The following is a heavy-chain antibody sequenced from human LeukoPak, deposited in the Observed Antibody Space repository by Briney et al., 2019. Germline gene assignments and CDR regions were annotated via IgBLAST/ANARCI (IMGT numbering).Heavy chain of an antibody. CDR1: GFTFNNYA. CDR2: ISGSGGST. CDR3: AKDRQYSYGYPVYFEY. V-gene: IGHV3-23*01. D-gene: IGHD5-18*01. Sequence: GGSLRLSCAASGFTFNNYAMSWVRQAPGKGLEWVSAISGSGGSTFYADSVKGRFTISRDNSKNTLYLQMNSLRDEDTAVYYCAKDRQYSYGYPVYFEYWGQRTLVTVSS. J-gene: IGHJ4*02.